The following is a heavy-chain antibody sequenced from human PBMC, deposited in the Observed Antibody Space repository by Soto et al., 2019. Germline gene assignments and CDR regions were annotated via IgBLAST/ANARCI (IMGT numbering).Heavy chain of an antibody. V-gene: IGHV1-24*01. J-gene: IGHJ4*02. CDR1: GYTLTELS. D-gene: IGHD3-22*01. CDR2: FDPEDGET. CDR3: ATKLGYYDSSGSSYYFDY. Sequence: GASVKVSCKVSGYTLTELSMHWVRQAPGKGLEWMGGFDPEDGETIYAQKFQGRVTMTEDTSTDTAYMELSSLRSEDTAVYYCATKLGYYDSSGSSYYFDYWGQGTLVTVSS.